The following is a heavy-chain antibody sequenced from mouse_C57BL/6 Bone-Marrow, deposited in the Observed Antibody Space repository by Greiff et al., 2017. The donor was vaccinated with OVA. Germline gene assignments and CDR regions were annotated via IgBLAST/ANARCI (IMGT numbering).Heavy chain of an antibody. CDR3: ARRGYGSSYCAMDY. D-gene: IGHD1-1*01. CDR1: GFTFSDYG. CDR2: ISNLAYSI. V-gene: IGHV5-15*04. Sequence: EVKLEESGGGLVQPGGSLKLSCAASGFTFSDYGMAWVRQAPRKGPEWVAFISNLAYSIYYADTVTGRFTISRENAKNTLYLEMSSLRSEDTAMYYCARRGYGSSYCAMDYWGQGTSVTVSS. J-gene: IGHJ4*01.